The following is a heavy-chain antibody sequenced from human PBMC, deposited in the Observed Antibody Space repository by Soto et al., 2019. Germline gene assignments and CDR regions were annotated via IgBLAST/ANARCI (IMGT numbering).Heavy chain of an antibody. V-gene: IGHV4-39*01. CDR2: IYYSGST. CDR1: GGSISSSSYY. J-gene: IGHJ4*02. CDR3: ARLMSLPQYDYVWGSYLEPFDY. Sequence: PSETLSLTCTVSGGSISSSSYYWGWIRQPPGKGLEWIGSIYYSGSTYYNPSLKSRVTISVDTSKNQFSLKLSSVTAADTAVYYCARLMSLPQYDYVWGSYLEPFDYWGQGTLVTVSS. D-gene: IGHD3-16*02.